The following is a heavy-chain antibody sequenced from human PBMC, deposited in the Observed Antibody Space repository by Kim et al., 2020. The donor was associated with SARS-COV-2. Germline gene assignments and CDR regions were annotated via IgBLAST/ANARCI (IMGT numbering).Heavy chain of an antibody. CDR2: IYYSGST. Sequence: SETLSLTCTVSGGSISSSSYYWGWIRQPPGKGLEWIGSIYYSGSTYYNPSLKSRVTISVDTSKNQFSLKLSSVTAADTAVYYCASIYDYVWGSYRPGPGMDVWGQGTTVTVSS. CDR3: ASIYDYVWGSYRPGPGMDV. J-gene: IGHJ6*02. D-gene: IGHD3-16*02. V-gene: IGHV4-39*01. CDR1: GGSISSSSYY.